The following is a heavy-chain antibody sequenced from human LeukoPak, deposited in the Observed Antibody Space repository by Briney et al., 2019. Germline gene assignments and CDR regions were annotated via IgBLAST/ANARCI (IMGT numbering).Heavy chain of an antibody. Sequence: SETLSLTCSVSGGAVTSFYWSWIRQSPGKGLEWIGYFYYSGSTKYNPSLKSRVTMSGDTSKNQLSLKLRSVTAADTAMYYCARHRFAPAVILDYWGQGDPVTVSS. CDR2: FYYSGST. D-gene: IGHD3/OR15-3a*01. J-gene: IGHJ4*02. V-gene: IGHV4-59*08. CDR3: ARHRFAPAVILDY. CDR1: GGAVTSFY.